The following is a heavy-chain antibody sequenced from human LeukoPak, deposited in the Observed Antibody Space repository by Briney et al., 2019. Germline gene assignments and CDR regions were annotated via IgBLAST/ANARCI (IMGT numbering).Heavy chain of an antibody. D-gene: IGHD3-3*01. CDR2: ISGSGGST. Sequence: GGSLRLSCAASGFTFSSYAMSWVRQAPGKGLEWVSAISGSGGSTYYADSVKGRFTISRDNSKNTLYLQMNSVRAEDTAVYYCSTTHYNFADVDHWGQGTLVTVSS. V-gene: IGHV3-23*01. CDR1: GFTFSSYA. CDR3: STTHYNFADVDH. J-gene: IGHJ4*02.